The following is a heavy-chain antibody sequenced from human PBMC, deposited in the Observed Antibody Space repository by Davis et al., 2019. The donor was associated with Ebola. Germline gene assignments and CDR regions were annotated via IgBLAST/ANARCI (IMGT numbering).Heavy chain of an antibody. V-gene: IGHV5-51*01. CDR2: IYPGDSDT. CDR1: GYSFTSYW. Sequence: KVSCKGSGYSFTSYWIGWVRQMPGKGLEWMGIIYPGDSDTRYSPSFQGQVTISADKSISTAYLQWSSLKASDTAMYYCARHSGAASGYDYLGYYGMDVWGQGTTVTVSS. J-gene: IGHJ6*02. D-gene: IGHD5-12*01. CDR3: ARHSGAASGYDYLGYYGMDV.